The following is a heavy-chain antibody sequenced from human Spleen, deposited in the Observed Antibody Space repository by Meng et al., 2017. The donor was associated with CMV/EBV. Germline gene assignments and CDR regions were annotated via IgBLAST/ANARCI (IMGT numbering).Heavy chain of an antibody. CDR3: ARDRWGLSDIWSGLFDP. J-gene: IGHJ5*02. CDR1: GFTFSNYW. D-gene: IGHD3-3*01. Sequence: LSLTCAASGFTFSNYWMHWVRHAPGKGLVWVAHINTDGSRSSYADSVKGRFTISRDNAKNTLYLQMNSLRAEDTAVYYCARDRWGLSDIWSGLFDPWGQGTLVTVSS. CDR2: INTDGSRS. V-gene: IGHV3-74*01.